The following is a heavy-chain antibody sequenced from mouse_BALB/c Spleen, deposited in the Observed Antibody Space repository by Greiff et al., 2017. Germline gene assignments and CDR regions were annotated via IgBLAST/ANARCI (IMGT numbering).Heavy chain of an antibody. CDR3: ARDKKAYSLYAMDY. D-gene: IGHD2-10*01. J-gene: IGHJ4*01. Sequence: DVKLVESGGGLVQPGGSLRLSCATSGFTFTDYYMSWVRQPPGKALEWLGFIRNKANGYTTEYSASVKGRFTISRDNSQSILYLQMNTLRAEDSATYYCARDKKAYSLYAMDYWGQGTSVTVSS. CDR1: GFTFTDYY. CDR2: IRNKANGYTT. V-gene: IGHV7-3*02.